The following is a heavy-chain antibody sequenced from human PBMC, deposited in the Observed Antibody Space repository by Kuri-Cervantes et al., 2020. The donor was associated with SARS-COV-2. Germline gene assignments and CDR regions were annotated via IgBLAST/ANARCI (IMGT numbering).Heavy chain of an antibody. CDR1: GVPVTGGTYS. CDR3: ARPQISEGKWELLFGVDSLDAFDI. D-gene: IGHD1-26*01. V-gene: IGHV4-38-2*01. Sequence: SETLSLTCAVSGVPVTGGTYSWAWIRQPPGKGLEWIGSIYHSGSTYYNPSLKSRVTISVDTSKNQFSLKLSSVTAADTAVYYCARPQISEGKWELLFGVDSLDAFDIWGQGTMVTVSS. J-gene: IGHJ3*02. CDR2: IYHSGST.